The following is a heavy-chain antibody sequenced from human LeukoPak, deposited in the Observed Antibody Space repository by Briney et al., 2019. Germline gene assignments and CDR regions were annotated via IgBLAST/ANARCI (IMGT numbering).Heavy chain of an antibody. CDR2: ISAYNGNT. CDR3: ARDGGEVPAAIRGWFDP. V-gene: IGHV1-18*01. CDR1: GYTFTSYG. D-gene: IGHD2-2*02. J-gene: IGHJ5*02. Sequence: ASVKVSYRASGYTFTSYGISWVRQAPGQGLEWMGWISAYNGNTNYAQKLQGRVTMTTDTSMSTAYMELRSLRSDDTAVYYCARDGGEVPAAIRGWFDPWGQGTLVTVSS.